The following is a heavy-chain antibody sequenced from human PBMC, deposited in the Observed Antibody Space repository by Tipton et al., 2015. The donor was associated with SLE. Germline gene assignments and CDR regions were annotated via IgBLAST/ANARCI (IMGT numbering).Heavy chain of an antibody. Sequence: TLSLTCIVSGDSISSSSYYWGWIRQPPGKGLEWVGTVYYTGNTFYNPSLKSRVTILVDTSKNQFSLKLSSVTAADTAVYYCAKVINDWNYEWGPGTLVTVSS. J-gene: IGHJ1*01. V-gene: IGHV4-39*07. CDR2: VYYTGNT. D-gene: IGHD1-7*01. CDR3: AKVINDWNYE. CDR1: GDSISSSSYY.